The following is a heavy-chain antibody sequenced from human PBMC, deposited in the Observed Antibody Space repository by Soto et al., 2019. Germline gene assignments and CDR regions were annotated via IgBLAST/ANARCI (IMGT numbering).Heavy chain of an antibody. CDR3: ARVSPSIAVAGLLDY. CDR2: IIPILGIA. Sequence: QVQLVQSGAEVKKPGSSVKVSCKASRDTLSSYTISWVRQAPGQDLEWMGRIIPILGIAHYAQKFEGRVTSTADKSMSTAYMELSSLGVEDTAVYDRARVSPSIAVAGLLDYWAQGTLVTVSS. CDR1: RDTLSSYT. V-gene: IGHV1-69*02. D-gene: IGHD6-19*01. J-gene: IGHJ4*02.